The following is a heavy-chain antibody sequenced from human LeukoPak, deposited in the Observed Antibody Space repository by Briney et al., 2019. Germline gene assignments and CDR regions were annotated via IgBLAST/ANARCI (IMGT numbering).Heavy chain of an antibody. CDR1: GYTFTSYG. V-gene: IGHV1-18*01. CDR3: ARDMKRITMVRGVPQPFDY. D-gene: IGHD3-10*01. CDR2: ISAYNGNT. J-gene: IGHJ4*02. Sequence: GASVKVSCKASGYTFTSYGISWVRQAPGQGLEWMGWISAYNGNTNYAQKLQGRVTMTTDTSTSTAYMELRSLRSDDTAVYYCARDMKRITMVRGVPQPFDYWGQGTLVTVSS.